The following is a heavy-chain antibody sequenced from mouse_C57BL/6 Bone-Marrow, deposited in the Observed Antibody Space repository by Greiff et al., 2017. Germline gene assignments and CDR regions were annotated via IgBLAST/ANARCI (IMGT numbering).Heavy chain of an antibody. Sequence: QVQLQQPGAELVMPGASVKLSCKASGYTFTSYWMHWVKQRPGQGLEWIGEIDPSDSYTNYNQKFKGKSTLTVDKSSSTAYMQLSSLTSEDSAVYDCARADGYFGYWGQGTTLTVSS. CDR1: GYTFTSYW. V-gene: IGHV1-69*01. D-gene: IGHD2-3*01. CDR3: ARADGYFGY. CDR2: IDPSDSYT. J-gene: IGHJ2*01.